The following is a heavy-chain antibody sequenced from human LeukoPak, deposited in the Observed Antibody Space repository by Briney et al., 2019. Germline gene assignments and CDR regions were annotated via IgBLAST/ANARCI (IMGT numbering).Heavy chain of an antibody. V-gene: IGHV3-74*01. D-gene: IGHD1-26*01. Sequence: PGGSLRLSCATSGFTFSYYWMHWVRQAPGKGLVWVSRINPDGSTTXXADSVKGRFTISRDNAKNTLYLQMNSLRAEDTAVYYXAXXXQGEWYXDLWGRGTLVTVSS. CDR2: INPDGSTT. CDR1: GFTFSYYW. CDR3: AXXXQGEWYXDL. J-gene: IGHJ2*01.